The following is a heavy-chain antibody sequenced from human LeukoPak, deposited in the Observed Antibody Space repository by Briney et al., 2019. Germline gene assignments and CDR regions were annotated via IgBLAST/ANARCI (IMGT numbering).Heavy chain of an antibody. Sequence: SETLSLTCTVSGGSISSGGYYWTWIRHHTGKGLEWIGYIYFSGSTYYNPSLMSRLTISVDTSKNQFSLKLSSVTAADTAVYYCARGDLQTINYFDPWGQGTLVTVSS. CDR2: IYFSGST. CDR3: ARGDLQTINYFDP. CDR1: GGSISSGGYY. D-gene: IGHD1-7*01. J-gene: IGHJ5*02. V-gene: IGHV4-31*02.